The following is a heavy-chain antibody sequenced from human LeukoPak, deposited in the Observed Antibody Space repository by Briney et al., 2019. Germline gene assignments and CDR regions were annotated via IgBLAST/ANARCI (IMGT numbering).Heavy chain of an antibody. CDR3: AGVRPGRGMDV. D-gene: IGHD6-6*01. CDR2: VNPNSGDT. V-gene: IGHV1-2*02. J-gene: IGHJ6*02. Sequence: ASVKVSCKASSYTFPNYAISWVRQAPGQGLEWMGWVNPNSGDTIYAQKFQGRVTMTRDTSISAAYTELSRLRSDDTAVYYCAGVRPGRGMDVWGQGTTVTVSS. CDR1: SYTFPNYA.